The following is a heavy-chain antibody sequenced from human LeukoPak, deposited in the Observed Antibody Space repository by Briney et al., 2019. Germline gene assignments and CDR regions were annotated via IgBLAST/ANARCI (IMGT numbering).Heavy chain of an antibody. J-gene: IGHJ4*02. CDR1: GFAFNNYA. V-gene: IGHV3-23*01. CDR3: AKDRHFFASRTYGVDY. D-gene: IGHD2/OR15-2a*01. CDR2: ISGGGGST. Sequence: GSLRLSCTVSGFAFNNYAMNWVRQAPGKGLEWVSIISGGGGSTSYADSVRGRFTISRDSSKNTLYLQMHSLRAEDTAVYYCAKDRHFFASRTYGVDYWGQGTLVTVSS.